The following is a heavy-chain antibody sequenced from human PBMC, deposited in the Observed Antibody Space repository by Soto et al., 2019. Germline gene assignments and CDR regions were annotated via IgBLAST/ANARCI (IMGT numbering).Heavy chain of an antibody. V-gene: IGHV3-23*01. D-gene: IGHD2-21*02. CDR3: AKELTADAFDI. Sequence: EVQLLESGGGLVQPGGSLRLSCAASGFTFSSYAMSWVRQAPGKGLEWVSTITGSGGTTYYADSVKGRFTMSRDNSKNALYLQMKAMRAEGTAVDHWAKELTADAFDIWGQGALVTVDS. CDR2: ITGSGGTT. CDR1: GFTFSSYA. J-gene: IGHJ3*02.